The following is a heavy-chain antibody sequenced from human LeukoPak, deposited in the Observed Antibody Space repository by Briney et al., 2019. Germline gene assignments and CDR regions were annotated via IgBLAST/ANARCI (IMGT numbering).Heavy chain of an antibody. D-gene: IGHD3-22*01. Sequence: GGSLRVSCAASGFTFSSYAMSWVRQAPGKGLEWVSAISGSGGSTYYADSVKGRFTISRDNSKNTLYLEMNSLRAEDTAVYYCAKDGYYDSSGYYESNYYYGMDVWGQGTTVTVSS. J-gene: IGHJ6*02. CDR3: AKDGYYDSSGYYESNYYYGMDV. CDR1: GFTFSSYA. V-gene: IGHV3-23*01. CDR2: ISGSGGST.